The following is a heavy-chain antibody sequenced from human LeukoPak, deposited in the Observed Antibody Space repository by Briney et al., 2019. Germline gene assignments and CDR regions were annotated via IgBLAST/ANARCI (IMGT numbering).Heavy chain of an antibody. Sequence: PSETLSLTCTVSGGSISSYYWSWIRQPPGKGLEWIGYIYYSGSTNYNPSLKSRVTISVDTSENQFSLKLSSVTAADTAVYYCARGVVAALFDYWGQGTLVTVSS. J-gene: IGHJ4*02. V-gene: IGHV4-59*01. CDR2: IYYSGST. D-gene: IGHD2-15*01. CDR1: GGSISSYY. CDR3: ARGVVAALFDY.